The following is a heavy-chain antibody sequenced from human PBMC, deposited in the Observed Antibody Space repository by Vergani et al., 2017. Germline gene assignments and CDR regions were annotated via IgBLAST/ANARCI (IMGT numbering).Heavy chain of an antibody. D-gene: IGHD3-16*01. CDR3: AKVRGLGGWFDP. J-gene: IGHJ5*02. Sequence: EVQLLESGGGLVQPGGSLRLSCAASGFTFSSYAMSWVRQAPGKGLEWVSAISGSGGSTYYADSVKGRFTISRDNSKNTLYLQMNSLGAEDTAVYYCAKVRGLGGWFDPWGQGTLVTVSS. V-gene: IGHV3-23*01. CDR2: ISGSGGST. CDR1: GFTFSSYA.